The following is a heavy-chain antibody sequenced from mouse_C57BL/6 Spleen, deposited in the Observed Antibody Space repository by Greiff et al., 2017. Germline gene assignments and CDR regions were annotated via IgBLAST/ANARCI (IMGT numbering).Heavy chain of an antibody. J-gene: IGHJ1*03. Sequence: VQLQQSVAELVRPGASVKLSCTASGFNIRNTYMPWVEQRPEQGLEWIGRIDPANGNTEYAPTFQGKDTITADTSSNTACLQLSSLTSEDTAIYYCDSGACPYWYFEGWGTGTTVTVSS. V-gene: IGHV14-3*01. CDR1: GFNIRNTY. CDR3: DSGACPYWYFEG. CDR2: IDPANGNT. D-gene: IGHD3-1*01.